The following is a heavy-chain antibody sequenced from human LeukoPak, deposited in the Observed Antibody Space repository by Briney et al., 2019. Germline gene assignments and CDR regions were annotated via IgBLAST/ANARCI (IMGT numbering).Heavy chain of an antibody. V-gene: IGHV4-39*01. D-gene: IGHD2-15*01. CDR3: ARRSGSPYFDY. Sequence: SETLSLTCTVSGGSISSSSYYWGWIRQPPGKGLEWIGSIYYSGSTYYNPSLKSRVTISVDTSKNQFPLKLSSVTAADTAVYYCARRSGSPYFDYWGQGTLVTVSS. J-gene: IGHJ4*02. CDR2: IYYSGST. CDR1: GGSISSSSYY.